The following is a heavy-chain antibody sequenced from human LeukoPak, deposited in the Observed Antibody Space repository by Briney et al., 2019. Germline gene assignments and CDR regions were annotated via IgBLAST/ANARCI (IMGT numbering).Heavy chain of an antibody. V-gene: IGHV3-33*01. J-gene: IGHJ3*02. Sequence: PGRSLTLSCAASGFSFSSYGRHWVRQAPGKGLEWVAVIWYDGSNKYYADSVKGRFTISRDNSKNTLYLQMNSLRAEDTAVYYCARAEGYYDSCGNDAFDIWGQGTMVTVSS. CDR2: IWYDGSNK. CDR3: ARAEGYYDSCGNDAFDI. D-gene: IGHD3-22*01. CDR1: GFSFSSYG.